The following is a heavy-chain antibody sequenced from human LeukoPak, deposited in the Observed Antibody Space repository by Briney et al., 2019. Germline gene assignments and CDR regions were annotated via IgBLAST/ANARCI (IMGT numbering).Heavy chain of an antibody. CDR3: ARDGRWYFGMDV. CDR2: IYYSGST. CDR1: GGSISSSY. V-gene: IGHV4-59*01. D-gene: IGHD4-23*01. J-gene: IGHJ6*02. Sequence: KPSETLSLTCTVPGGSISSSYWSWIRQPPGKGLEWIGYIYYSGSTNYNPSLKSRVTISVDTSKNQFSLKLSSVTAADTAVYYCARDGRWYFGMDVWGQGTTVTVSS.